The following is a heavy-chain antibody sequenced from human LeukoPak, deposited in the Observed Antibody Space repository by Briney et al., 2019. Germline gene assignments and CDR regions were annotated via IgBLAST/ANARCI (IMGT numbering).Heavy chain of an antibody. D-gene: IGHD4-17*01. J-gene: IGHJ3*02. CDR3: ASLASKPDYVGFDAFDI. CDR1: GFTFSSYE. Sequence: PGGSLRLSCAASGFTFSSYEMNWVRQAPGKGLEWVSYISSSGSTIYYADSVKGRFTISRDNAKNSLYLQMNSLRAEDTAVYYCASLASKPDYVGFDAFDIWGQGTMVTVSS. V-gene: IGHV3-48*03. CDR2: ISSSGSTI.